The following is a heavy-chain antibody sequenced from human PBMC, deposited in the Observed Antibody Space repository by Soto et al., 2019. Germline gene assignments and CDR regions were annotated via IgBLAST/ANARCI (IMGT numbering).Heavy chain of an antibody. CDR1: GFSLSTSGVG. V-gene: IGHV2-5*02. Sequence: GPTLVNPTQTLTLTCTFSGFSLSTSGVGVGWIRQPPGKALEWLALIYWDDDKRYSPSLKSRLTITKDTSKNQVVLTMTNMEPVDTATYYCAHRPVVGTTTEYYNWFDPWGQGTLVTVSS. J-gene: IGHJ5*02. CDR2: IYWDDDK. CDR3: AHRPVVGTTTEYYNWFDP. D-gene: IGHD1-26*01.